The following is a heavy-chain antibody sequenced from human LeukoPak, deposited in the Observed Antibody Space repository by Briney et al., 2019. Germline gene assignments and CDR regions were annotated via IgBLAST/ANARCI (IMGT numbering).Heavy chain of an antibody. J-gene: IGHJ5*02. CDR2: IYYSGST. Sequence: SETLSLTCTVSGGSISSYYWSWIRQPPGKGLEWIGYIYYSGSTNYNPSLKSRVTISVDTSKNQFSLKLSSVTAADTAVYYCARGRQRFLFDPWGQGTLVTVSS. D-gene: IGHD6-25*01. V-gene: IGHV4-59*01. CDR3: ARGRQRFLFDP. CDR1: GGSISSYY.